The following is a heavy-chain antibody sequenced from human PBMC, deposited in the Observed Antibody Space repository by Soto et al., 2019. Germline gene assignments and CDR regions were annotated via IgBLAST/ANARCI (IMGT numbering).Heavy chain of an antibody. Sequence: QPGGSLRLSCAVSGFTFSTYDMHWVRQAPGKGLEWVAVVSYDTAYENYADSVKGRFTISRDNSKNTLYLQMNSLRAEDTAVYYCARVWEAYFDYWGQGTLVTVSS. V-gene: IGHV3-30*03. CDR3: ARVWEAYFDY. CDR2: VSYDTAYE. D-gene: IGHD1-26*01. J-gene: IGHJ4*02. CDR1: GFTFSTYD.